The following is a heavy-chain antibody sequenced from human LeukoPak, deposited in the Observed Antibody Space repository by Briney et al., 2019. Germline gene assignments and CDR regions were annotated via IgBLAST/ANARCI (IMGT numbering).Heavy chain of an antibody. CDR2: IKQDGSEK. D-gene: IGHD4-17*01. J-gene: IGHJ1*01. Sequence: GGSLRLSCVASGFTLSDYWMSWVRQAPGKGLEWVANIKQDGSEKYYVDSVKGRLTISRDDAKNSLYLQMNSLRAEDTAVYYCARDMTTVTTAYFHHWGQGTLVTVSS. CDR3: ARDMTTVTTAYFHH. V-gene: IGHV3-7*01. CDR1: GFTLSDYW.